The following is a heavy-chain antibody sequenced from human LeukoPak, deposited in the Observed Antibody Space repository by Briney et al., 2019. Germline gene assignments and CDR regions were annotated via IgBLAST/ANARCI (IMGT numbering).Heavy chain of an antibody. J-gene: IGHJ5*02. CDR1: GYSFTSYW. V-gene: IGHV5-51*01. D-gene: IGHD6-19*01. Sequence: GESLKISSKGSGYSFTSYWIGWVRHMPGKGLEWMGIIYPGDSDTTYSPSFQGQVTISADKSISTPYLQWSSLKASDTAMYYCAVFPWLVEKWDNWFDPWGQGTLVTVSS. CDR2: IYPGDSDT. CDR3: AVFPWLVEKWDNWFDP.